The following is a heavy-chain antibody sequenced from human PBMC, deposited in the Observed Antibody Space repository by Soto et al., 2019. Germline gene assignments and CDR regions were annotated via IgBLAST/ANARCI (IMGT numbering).Heavy chain of an antibody. J-gene: IGHJ4*02. CDR3: ARGSVLRFLEWFHFDY. Sequence: QVQLVESGGGVVQPGRSLRLSCAASGLTFSSYAMHWVRQAPGKGLEWVAVISYDGSNKYYADSVKGRFTISRDNSKNTLYLQMNSLRAEDTAVYYCARGSVLRFLEWFHFDYWGQGTLVTVSS. D-gene: IGHD3-3*01. CDR2: ISYDGSNK. V-gene: IGHV3-30-3*01. CDR1: GLTFSSYA.